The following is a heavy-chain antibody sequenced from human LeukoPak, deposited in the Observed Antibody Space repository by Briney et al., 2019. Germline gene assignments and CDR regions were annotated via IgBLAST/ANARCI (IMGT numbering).Heavy chain of an antibody. CDR3: ARGLYVYGSGSYPNYFDY. V-gene: IGHV4-34*01. J-gene: IGHJ4*02. D-gene: IGHD3-10*01. Sequence: NTSETLSLTCAVYGGSFSGYYWSRIRQPPGKGLEWIGEINHSGSTNYNPSLKSRVTISVDTSKNQFSLKLSSVTAADTAVYYCARGLYVYGSGSYPNYFDYWGQGTLVTVSS. CDR1: GGSFSGYY. CDR2: INHSGST.